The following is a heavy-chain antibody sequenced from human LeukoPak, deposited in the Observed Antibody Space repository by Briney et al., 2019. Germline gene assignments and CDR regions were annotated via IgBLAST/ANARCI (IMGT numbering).Heavy chain of an antibody. CDR1: GFTFSSAS. Sequence: GGSLRLSCTASGFTFSSASMTWVRQAPGKGLEWVSCVSSTTTYIYYADSVKGRFTISRDNAKNSLYLQMNSLRAEDTAVYYCAREYDGAFDCWGQGTLVTVSS. CDR3: AREYDGAFDC. CDR2: VSSTTTYI. J-gene: IGHJ4*02. D-gene: IGHD3-16*01. V-gene: IGHV3-21*01.